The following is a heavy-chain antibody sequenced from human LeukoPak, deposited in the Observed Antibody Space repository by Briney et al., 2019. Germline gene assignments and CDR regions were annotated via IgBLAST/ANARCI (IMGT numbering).Heavy chain of an antibody. CDR1: GYTFTSYG. J-gene: IGHJ5*02. CDR2: ISAYNGNT. Sequence: ASVKVSCKASGYTFTSYGISWVRPAPGQGLEWMGWISAYNGNTNYAQKLQGRVTMTTDTSTSTAYMELRSLRSDDTAVYYCARGHLSYSSSWYWFDPWGQGTLVTVTS. D-gene: IGHD6-13*01. V-gene: IGHV1-18*01. CDR3: ARGHLSYSSSWYWFDP.